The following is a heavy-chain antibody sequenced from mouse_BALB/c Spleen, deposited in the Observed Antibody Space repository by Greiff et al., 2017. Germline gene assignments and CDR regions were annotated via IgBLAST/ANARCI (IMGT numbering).Heavy chain of an antibody. CDR3: ARSDYGYLAWFAY. J-gene: IGHJ3*01. V-gene: IGHV14-3*02. Sequence: EVQLQQSGAELVKPGASVKLSCTASGFNIKDTYMHWVKQRPEQGLEWIGRIDPANGNTKYDPKFQGKATITADTSSNTAYLQLSSLTSEDTAVYYCARSDYGYLAWFAYWGQGTLVTVSA. CDR1: GFNIKDTY. CDR2: IDPANGNT. D-gene: IGHD1-2*01.